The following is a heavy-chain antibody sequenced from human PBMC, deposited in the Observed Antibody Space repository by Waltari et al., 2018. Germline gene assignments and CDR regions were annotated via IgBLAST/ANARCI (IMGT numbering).Heavy chain of an antibody. CDR3: ARDIFGGYCNGAPCGDAY. CDR1: GYSLSDGYY. CDR2: IYQSGST. J-gene: IGHJ4*02. V-gene: IGHV4-38-2*02. Sequence: QVHLQESGPGLVKPSETLSLTCSVSGYSLSDGYYWGWFRQSPGQALEWIGHIYQSGSTYYSPSLKSRVAISMNTSQNQFSLKLSSVTAADTAVYFCARDIFGGYCNGAPCGDAYWGQGTLVTVSS. D-gene: IGHD2-15*01.